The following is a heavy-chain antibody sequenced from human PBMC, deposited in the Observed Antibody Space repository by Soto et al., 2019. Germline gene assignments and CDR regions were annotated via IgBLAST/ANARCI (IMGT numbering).Heavy chain of an antibody. Sequence: EVQLLESGGGLVQPGGSLRLSCAASGFTFSSYAMSWVRQAPGKGLEWVSAISGSGGSTYYADSVKGRFTISRDNSKDTLYLPMNSLRAEDTAVYYCAGSSGWYRAFDIWGQGTMVTVSS. J-gene: IGHJ3*02. V-gene: IGHV3-23*01. CDR1: GFTFSSYA. D-gene: IGHD6-19*01. CDR3: AGSSGWYRAFDI. CDR2: ISGSGGST.